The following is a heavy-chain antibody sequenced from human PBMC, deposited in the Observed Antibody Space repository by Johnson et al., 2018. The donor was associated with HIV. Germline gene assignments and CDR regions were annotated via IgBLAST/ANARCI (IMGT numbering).Heavy chain of an antibody. CDR1: GFTFDDYA. D-gene: IGHD3/OR15-3a*01. CDR2: ISWDGGRT. V-gene: IGHV3-43D*03. Sequence: EVQLVESGGGVVQPGGSLRLSCAASGFTFDDYAMHWVRQAPGKGLEWVSLISWDGGRTYYGDSVKGRFTISRDNSKNTLYLQMNNLRAEDTALYYCAKDRGLSPPGDAFDIWGQGTMVTVSS. CDR3: AKDRGLSPPGDAFDI. J-gene: IGHJ3*02.